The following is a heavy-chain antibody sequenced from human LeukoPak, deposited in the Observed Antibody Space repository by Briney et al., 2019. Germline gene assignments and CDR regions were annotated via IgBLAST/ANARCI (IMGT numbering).Heavy chain of an antibody. Sequence: GSLRLSCAASGFTFRDYGMSWVRQAPGKGLEWVSALTGSGGTTYYADSVKGRFTISRDNSKNTLYLQMNSLTAEDTAVYYCTKTDRTGALGRFRMRSDAFDIWGQGTMVTVSS. CDR2: LTGSGGTT. D-gene: IGHD3-3*01. J-gene: IGHJ3*02. CDR1: GFTFRDYG. V-gene: IGHV3-23*01. CDR3: TKTDRTGALGRFRMRSDAFDI.